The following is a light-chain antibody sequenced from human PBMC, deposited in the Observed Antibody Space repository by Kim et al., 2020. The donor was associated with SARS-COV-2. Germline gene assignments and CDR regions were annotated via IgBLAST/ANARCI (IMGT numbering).Light chain of an antibody. CDR1: SLRNYF. J-gene: IGLJ1*01. CDR3: YCRDSANDHYV. CDR2: GKK. Sequence: SSELTQDPAVSVALGETVRITCQGDSLRNYFASWYQQKPGQAPVLVFYGKKIRPSGIPDRFSASTFGSTASLTITGAQAEDEADYYCYCRDSANDHYVFGPGTKVTVL. V-gene: IGLV3-19*01.